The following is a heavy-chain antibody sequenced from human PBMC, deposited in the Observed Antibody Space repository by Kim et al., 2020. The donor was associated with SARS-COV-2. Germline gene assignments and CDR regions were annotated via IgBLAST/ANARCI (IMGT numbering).Heavy chain of an antibody. CDR2: ISWNSGII. CDR3: AKDRYGLWFGDIVSYFDY. CDR1: GFTFDDYA. Sequence: GGSLRLSCAASGFTFDDYAMHWVRQDPGKGLEWVSSISWNSGIIGYADSVKGRFTISRDNAKNSLYLQMNSLRAEDTGLYYCAKDRYGLWFGDIVSYFDYWGQGTLVTVSS. D-gene: IGHD3-16*02. J-gene: IGHJ4*02. V-gene: IGHV3-9*01.